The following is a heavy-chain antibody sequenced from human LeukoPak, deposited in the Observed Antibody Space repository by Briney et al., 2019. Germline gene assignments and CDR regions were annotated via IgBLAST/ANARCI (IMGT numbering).Heavy chain of an antibody. D-gene: IGHD6-13*01. CDR1: GFTFSSYA. J-gene: IGHJ4*02. CDR2: ISSNGGST. V-gene: IGHV3-64*01. Sequence: GGALRLSCAAPGFTFSSYAMHWVRQAPGKGLEYVSAISSNGGSTYYANSVKGRFTISRDNSKNTLYLQMGSLRAEDMAVYYCARGQEGSSWSPGDYWGQGTLVTVSS. CDR3: ARGQEGSSWSPGDY.